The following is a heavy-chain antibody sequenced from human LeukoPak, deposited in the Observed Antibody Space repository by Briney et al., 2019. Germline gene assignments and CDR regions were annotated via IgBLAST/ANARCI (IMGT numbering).Heavy chain of an antibody. CDR1: GFTFSSYA. D-gene: IGHD3-22*01. V-gene: IGHV3-23*01. Sequence: GGSLRLSCAASGFTFSSYAMSWVRQAPGKGLEWVSAISGSGGSTYYADSVKGRFTISRDNSKNTLYLQMNSLRAEDTAVYCCAKDRGGGYYDSSGYPFDYWGQGTLVTVSS. J-gene: IGHJ4*02. CDR2: ISGSGGST. CDR3: AKDRGGGYYDSSGYPFDY.